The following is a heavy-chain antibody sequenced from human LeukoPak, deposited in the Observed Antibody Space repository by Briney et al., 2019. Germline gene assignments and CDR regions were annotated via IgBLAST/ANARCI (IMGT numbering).Heavy chain of an antibody. D-gene: IGHD2-15*01. CDR3: AREPPKSTNCSGGSCSLGFHY. CDR2: IYNSGST. V-gene: IGHV4-59*01. CDR1: GGSISSYY. J-gene: IGHJ4*02. Sequence: PSETLPLTCTVSGGSISSYYWSWIRQPPGKGLEWIGYIYNSGSTNNNPSLKSRVTISVDTSKNQFSLKLSSVTAADTAVYYCAREPPKSTNCSGGSCSLGFHYWGQGTLVTVFS.